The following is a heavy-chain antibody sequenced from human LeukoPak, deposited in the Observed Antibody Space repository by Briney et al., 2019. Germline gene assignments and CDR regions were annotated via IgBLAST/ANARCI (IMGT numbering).Heavy chain of an antibody. Sequence: SETLSLTCAVYGGSFSGYYWGWIRQPPGKGLEWIGEINHSGSTYYNPSLKSRVTISVDTSKNQFSLKLSSVTAADTAVYYCARERSGYERNWFDPWGQGTLVTVSS. D-gene: IGHD5-12*01. V-gene: IGHV4-34*01. CDR1: GGSFSGYY. J-gene: IGHJ5*02. CDR2: INHSGST. CDR3: ARERSGYERNWFDP.